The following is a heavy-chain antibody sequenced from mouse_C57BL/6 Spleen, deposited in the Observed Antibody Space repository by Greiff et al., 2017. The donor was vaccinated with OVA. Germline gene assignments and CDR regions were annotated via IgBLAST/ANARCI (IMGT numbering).Heavy chain of an antibody. CDR1: GYSFTDYN. D-gene: IGHD1-1*01. CDR3: ALLTTVEFDAMDY. V-gene: IGHV1-39*01. Sequence: VHVKQSGPELVKPGASVKISCKASGYSFTDYNMNWVKQSNGKSLEWIGVINPNYGTTSYNQKFKGKATLTVAQSSSTAYMQLNSLTSEDSAVYYCALLTTVEFDAMDYWGQGTSVTVSS. CDR2: INPNYGTT. J-gene: IGHJ4*01.